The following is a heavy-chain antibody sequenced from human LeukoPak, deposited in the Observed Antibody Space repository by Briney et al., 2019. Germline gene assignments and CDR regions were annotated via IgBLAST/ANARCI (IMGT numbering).Heavy chain of an antibody. D-gene: IGHD2-8*01. CDR1: GFTFDDYS. V-gene: IGHV3-43*01. J-gene: IGHJ4*02. Sequence: GGSLRLSCVASGFTFDDYSFHWVRQAPGKGLEWLSLIRRDGRATYYADSVKGRFTISRDNSKNSLYLQMNSLRTEDTALYYCTKDRYCTTTFCPLDYWGQGTLVTVSS. CDR2: IRRDGRAT. CDR3: TKDRYCTTTFCPLDY.